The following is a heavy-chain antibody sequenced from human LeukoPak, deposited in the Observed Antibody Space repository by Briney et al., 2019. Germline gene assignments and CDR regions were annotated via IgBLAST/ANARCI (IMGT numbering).Heavy chain of an antibody. CDR3: AKDHSPFGSGSYSTRYYGMDV. Sequence: PGRSLRLSCAASGFTFSSYAMSWVRQAPGKGLEWVSAISGSGGSTKYADSVKGRFAISRDNSKTTLYLQMNSLRAEDTAVYFCAKDHSPFGSGSYSTRYYGMDVWGQGTTVTVS. J-gene: IGHJ6*02. CDR1: GFTFSSYA. V-gene: IGHV3-23*01. D-gene: IGHD3-10*01. CDR2: ISGSGGST.